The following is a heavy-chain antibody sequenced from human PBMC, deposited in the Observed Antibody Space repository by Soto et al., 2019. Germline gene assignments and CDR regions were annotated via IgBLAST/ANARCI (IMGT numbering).Heavy chain of an antibody. Sequence: QVQLVQSGAEVKKPAASVKVSCKASGYTFTSYDINWVRQATGQGLEWMGWMNPNSGKPGYAQKFQVRVTMTRNTSISSAYMELSSLRSADTAVHYCARATTSCGMDVWGRGTTITVSS. D-gene: IGHD1-1*01. J-gene: IGHJ6*02. V-gene: IGHV1-8*01. CDR1: GYTFTSYD. CDR3: ARATTSCGMDV. CDR2: MNPNSGKP.